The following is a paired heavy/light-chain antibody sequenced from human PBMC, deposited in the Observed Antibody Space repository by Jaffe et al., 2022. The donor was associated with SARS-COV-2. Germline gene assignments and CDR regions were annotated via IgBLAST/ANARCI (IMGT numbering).Light chain of an antibody. J-gene: IGLJ2*01. CDR1: KLGDKY. V-gene: IGLV3-1*01. CDR2: QDS. CDR3: QAWDSSIHVV. Sequence: SYELTQPPSVSVSPGQTASITCSGDKLGDKYACWYQQKPGQSPVLVIYQDSKRPSGIPERFSGSNSGNTATLTISGTQAMDEADYYCQAWDSSIHVVFGGGTKLTVL.
Heavy chain of an antibody. CDR1: GGSISSSSYY. CDR2: IYYSGST. J-gene: IGHJ4*02. V-gene: IGHV4-39*01. D-gene: IGHD2-21*02. Sequence: QLQLQESGPGLVKPSETLSLTCTVSGGSISSSSYYWGWIRQPPGKGLEWIGSIYYSGSTYYNPSLKSRVTISVDTSKNQFSLKLSSVTAADTAVYYCARHVIGGNVVTELHQNIPIVVVTAIDYWGQGTLVTVSS. CDR3: ARHVIGGNVVTELHQNIPIVVVTAIDY.